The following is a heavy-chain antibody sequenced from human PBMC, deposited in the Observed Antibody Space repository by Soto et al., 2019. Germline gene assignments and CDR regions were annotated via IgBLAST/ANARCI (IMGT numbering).Heavy chain of an antibody. CDR1: GFTFSSYA. CDR2: ISYDGSNK. Sequence: QVQLVESGGGVVQPGRSLRLSCAASGFTFSSYAMHWVRQAPGKGLEWVAVISYDGSNKYYADSVKGRFTISRDNSKNTVYLQMNSLRAEDTAVYYCATMYSSGWYMGGQGTLVTVSS. CDR3: ATMYSSGWYM. J-gene: IGHJ4*02. D-gene: IGHD6-19*01. V-gene: IGHV3-30-3*01.